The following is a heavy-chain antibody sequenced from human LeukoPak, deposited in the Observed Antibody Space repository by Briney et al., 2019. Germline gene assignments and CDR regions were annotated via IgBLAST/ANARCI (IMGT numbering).Heavy chain of an antibody. CDR3: ARSGSGRLLDY. J-gene: IGHJ4*02. V-gene: IGHV4-4*02. CDR2: VSLGGGT. D-gene: IGHD6-19*01. Sequence: SGTLSLTCAVSSGSISSDYWWSWVRQPPGKGLEWIAEVSLGGGTTYNPSLKSRVIVSVDKSKNQFSLNLTSVTAADTAIYYCARSGSGRLLDYWGQGTLVTVSS. CDR1: SGSISSDYW.